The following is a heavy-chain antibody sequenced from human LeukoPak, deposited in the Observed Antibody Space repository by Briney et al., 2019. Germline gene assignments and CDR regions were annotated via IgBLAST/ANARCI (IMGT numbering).Heavy chain of an antibody. CDR2: ISGSGGST. V-gene: IGHV3-23*01. Sequence: GGSLRLSCAASGFTFSSYAMSWVRQAPGKGLEWVSAISGSGGSTYYADSVKGWFTISRDNSKNTLYLQMNSLRAEDTAVYYCAKVMGPTTVTTSPFDYWGQGTLVTVSS. D-gene: IGHD4-17*01. J-gene: IGHJ4*02. CDR1: GFTFSSYA. CDR3: AKVMGPTTVTTSPFDY.